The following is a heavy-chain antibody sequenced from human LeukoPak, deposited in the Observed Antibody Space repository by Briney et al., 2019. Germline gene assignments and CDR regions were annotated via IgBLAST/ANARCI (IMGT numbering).Heavy chain of an antibody. CDR2: IIPIFGTA. CDR1: GGTFSSYA. J-gene: IGHJ4*02. CDR3: ASVAAAGTSFKDDQYYFDY. D-gene: IGHD6-13*01. V-gene: IGHV1-69*13. Sequence: GASVKVSCKASGGTFSSYAISWVRQAPGQGLEWMGGIIPIFGTANYAQKFQGRVTITADESTSTAYMELSSLRSEDTAVYYCASVAAAGTSFKDDQYYFDYWGQGTLVTVSS.